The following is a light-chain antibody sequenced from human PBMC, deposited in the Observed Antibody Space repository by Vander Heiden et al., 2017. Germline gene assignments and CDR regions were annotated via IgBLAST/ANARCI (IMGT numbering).Light chain of an antibody. Sequence: QSALTQPASVSESPGQSITISCTGTSSDVGGYNYVSWYQQHPGKAPKLMIYEVTNRPSGVSNRFSGSKSGNTASLTISGLQAEDEADYYCSSYTSISTAVVFGGGTKLTVL. CDR3: SSYTSISTAVV. CDR1: SSDVGGYNY. CDR2: EVT. V-gene: IGLV2-14*03. J-gene: IGLJ2*01.